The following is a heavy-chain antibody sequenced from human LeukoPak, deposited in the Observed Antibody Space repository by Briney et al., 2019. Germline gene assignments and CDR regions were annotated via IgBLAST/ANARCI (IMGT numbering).Heavy chain of an antibody. CDR2: ISAYNGNT. CDR1: GYTFTSYG. V-gene: IGHV1-18*01. CDR3: AKQGNKDSSGHPKAFDI. Sequence: ASVKVSCKASGYTFTSYGISWVRQAPGQGLEWMGWISAYNGNTNYAQKLQGRVTMTTDTSTSTAYMELRSLRAEDTAVYYCAKQGNKDSSGHPKAFDIWGQGTMVTVSS. J-gene: IGHJ3*02. D-gene: IGHD3-22*01.